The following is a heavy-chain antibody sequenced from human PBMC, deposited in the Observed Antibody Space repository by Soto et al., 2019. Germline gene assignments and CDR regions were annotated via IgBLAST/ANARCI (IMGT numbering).Heavy chain of an antibody. CDR2: MNPNSGNT. CDR1: GYTFTSYD. D-gene: IGHD3-9*01. J-gene: IGHJ6*03. Sequence: QVPLVQSGAEVKKPGASVKVSCKASGYTFTSYDINWVRQATGQGLEWMGWMNPNSGNTGYAQKFQGRVTMTRNTSISTAYMELSSLRSEDTAVYYCARSPESTGYYRSNYYMDVWGKGTTVTVSS. V-gene: IGHV1-8*01. CDR3: ARSPESTGYYRSNYYMDV.